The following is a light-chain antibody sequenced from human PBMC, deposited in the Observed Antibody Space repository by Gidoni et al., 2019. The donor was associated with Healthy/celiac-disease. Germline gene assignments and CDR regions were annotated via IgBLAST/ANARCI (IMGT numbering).Light chain of an antibody. CDR1: QSVSSN. Sequence: EIGMTQSPATLSVSPEERATLSCRARQSVSSNLAWYQQKPGQAPRLLIYGASTRATGIPARFSGSGSGTEFTLTISSLQSEDFAVYYCQQYNNWPLTFXQXTKLEIK. CDR3: QQYNNWPLT. V-gene: IGKV3-15*01. CDR2: GAS. J-gene: IGKJ2*01.